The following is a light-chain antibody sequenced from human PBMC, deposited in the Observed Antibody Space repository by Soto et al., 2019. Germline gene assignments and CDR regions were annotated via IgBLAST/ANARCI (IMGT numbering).Light chain of an antibody. J-gene: IGKJ2*01. CDR3: QQYFNTPYT. Sequence: DIVMTQSPDSLAVSLGERATINCKSSQSVLYSSNNKNYLAWYQQKPRQPPKLLIYWASTRESGVPDRFSGSGSGTDFPLTISSLQAEDVVVYYCQQYFNTPYTFGQGTKLEIK. CDR1: QSVLYSSNNKNY. CDR2: WAS. V-gene: IGKV4-1*01.